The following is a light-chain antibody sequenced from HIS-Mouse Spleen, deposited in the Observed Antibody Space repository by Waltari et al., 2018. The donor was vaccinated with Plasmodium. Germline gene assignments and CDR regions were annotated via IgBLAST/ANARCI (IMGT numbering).Light chain of an antibody. J-gene: IGKJ3*01. CDR1: QSVSSN. V-gene: IGKV3-15*01. CDR2: GAS. Sequence: EIVMTQSPATLSVSPGARATLSCRASQSVSSNLAWYQQKPGQAPRLRIYGASTRATGIPARFSGRGSGTEFTLTISSLQSEDFAVYYCQQYNNWSFTFGPGTKVDIK. CDR3: QQYNNWSFT.